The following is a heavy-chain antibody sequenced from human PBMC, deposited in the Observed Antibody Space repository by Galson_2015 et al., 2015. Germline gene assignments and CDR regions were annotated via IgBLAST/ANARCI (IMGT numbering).Heavy chain of an antibody. Sequence: TLSLTCAVSSGAFNSGVFYWSWIRQPPGKGLEWIGYIYYNGSTSYNPSLKSRLIMSLDTSENQVSLRLTSVTAADTAVYYCARTRLTIFGAFIPGDNWFDPWGQGTLVTAPS. D-gene: IGHD3-3*01. CDR1: SGAFNSGVFY. J-gene: IGHJ5*02. V-gene: IGHV4-31*11. CDR3: ARTRLTIFGAFIPGDNWFDP. CDR2: IYYNGST.